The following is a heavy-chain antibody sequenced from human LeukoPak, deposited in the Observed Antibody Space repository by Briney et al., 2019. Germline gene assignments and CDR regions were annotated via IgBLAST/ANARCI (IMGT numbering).Heavy chain of an antibody. Sequence: SQTLSLTCTLSGPSISRGSYYWSWIRQPAVKGLEWIGRIYTSGNTNYNPSLKRRVTISVDTSKNLFSLKLSAETAAGTAVYYCAGVVVAANLDLDYWGQGTLVTVSS. D-gene: IGHD2-15*01. CDR1: GPSISRGSYY. V-gene: IGHV4-61*02. J-gene: IGHJ4*02. CDR2: IYTSGNT. CDR3: AGVVVAANLDLDY.